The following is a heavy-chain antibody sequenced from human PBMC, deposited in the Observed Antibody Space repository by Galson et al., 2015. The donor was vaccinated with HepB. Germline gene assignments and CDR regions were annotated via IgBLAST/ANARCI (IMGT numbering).Heavy chain of an antibody. V-gene: IGHV6-1*01. D-gene: IGHD3-22*01. J-gene: IGHJ4*02. CDR2: TYYRSKWYN. Sequence: CAISGDSVSSNSAAWNWIRQSPSRGLEWLGRTYYRSKWYNDYAVSVKSRITINPDTSKNQFSLQLNSVTPEDTAVYYCARDRYYYDSSGYYKRLDYWGQGTLVTVSS. CDR3: ARDRYYYDSSGYYKRLDY. CDR1: GDSVSSNSAA.